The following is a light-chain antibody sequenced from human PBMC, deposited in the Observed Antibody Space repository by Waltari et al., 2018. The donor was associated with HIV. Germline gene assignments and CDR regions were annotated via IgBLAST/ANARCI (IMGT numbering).Light chain of an antibody. V-gene: IGKV3-15*01. Sequence: EVVMTQSPATLAMSPGERAPVSCRANQSISNNLAWYQQRRGQPPRFLIYSASSRATGIPARFSGTGSGTEFTLTISSLQSEDFAVYYCQQFYNWPRTFGQGTKVEIK. CDR3: QQFYNWPRT. CDR2: SAS. J-gene: IGKJ1*01. CDR1: QSISNN.